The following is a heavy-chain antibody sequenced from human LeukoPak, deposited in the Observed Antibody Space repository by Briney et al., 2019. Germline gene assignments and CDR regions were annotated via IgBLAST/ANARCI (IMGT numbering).Heavy chain of an antibody. Sequence: PSETLSLTCTVSGGSISSSNWWSWVRQPPGKGLEWMGEIYHTGNTNYNPSLKSRVTISVDKSKNQFSLKLSSVTAADTAVYYCARDGITIFGVVILGWFDPWGQGTLVTVSS. CDR2: IYHTGNT. CDR1: GGSISSSNW. J-gene: IGHJ5*02. V-gene: IGHV4-4*02. CDR3: ARDGITIFGVVILGWFDP. D-gene: IGHD3-3*01.